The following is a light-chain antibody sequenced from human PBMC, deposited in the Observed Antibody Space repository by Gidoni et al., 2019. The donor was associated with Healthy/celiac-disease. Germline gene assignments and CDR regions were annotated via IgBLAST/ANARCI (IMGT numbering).Light chain of an antibody. CDR1: SGSIASNY. Sequence: NFMLTQPHSVSESTGKRVTISCTRSSGSIASNYEQWYQPRPVSAPTTVISEDNQRTPGVPDRFSGSIDRSSNSAALTISRLKTEDEADYYCQSYDSSIWVFGGGTKLTVL. V-gene: IGLV6-57*04. CDR3: QSYDSSIWV. J-gene: IGLJ3*02. CDR2: EDN.